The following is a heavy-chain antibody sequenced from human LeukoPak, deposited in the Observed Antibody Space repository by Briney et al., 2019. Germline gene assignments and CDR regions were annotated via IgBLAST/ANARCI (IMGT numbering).Heavy chain of an antibody. CDR1: GFTFSSYA. CDR2: ISGSGGST. D-gene: IGHD3-22*01. V-gene: IGHV3-23*01. J-gene: IGHJ4*02. CDR3: AKEERGPGYYDSSGYPGLVDY. Sequence: PGGSLRLSCAASGFTFSSYAMNWVRQAPGKGLEWVSAISGSGGSTYYADSVKGRFTFSRDTSKNTLYLQMNSLRAEDTAVYYCAKEERGPGYYDSSGYPGLVDYWGQGTLVTVSS.